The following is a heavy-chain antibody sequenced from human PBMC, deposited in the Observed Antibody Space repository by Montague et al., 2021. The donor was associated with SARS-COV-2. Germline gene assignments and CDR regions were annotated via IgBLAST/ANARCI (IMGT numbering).Heavy chain of an antibody. J-gene: IGHJ5*02. CDR3: ARDRYFDWLFNWFDP. V-gene: IGHV3-7*01. Sequence: SLRLSCVASGFTFSSYWMSWVRQAPGKGLEWVANIKQDGSEKYYVDSXKGRFTISRDNAKNSLYLQMNSLRAEDTAVYYCARDRYFDWLFNWFDPWGQGTLVTVSS. CDR2: IKQDGSEK. D-gene: IGHD3-9*01. CDR1: GFTFSSYW.